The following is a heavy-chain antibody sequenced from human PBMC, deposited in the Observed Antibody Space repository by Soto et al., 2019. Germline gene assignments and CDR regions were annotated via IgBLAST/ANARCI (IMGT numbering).Heavy chain of an antibody. D-gene: IGHD2-2*01. J-gene: IGHJ6*02. Sequence: SETLSLTCTVSAGSISSSSYYWGWLRQPPGKGLEWIGSIYYSGSTYYSPSLKSRVTMSIDTSKNQFSLKLSSVTAADTAVYYCARDCSSTSCYPYYYYGMDVWGQGTTVTVS. V-gene: IGHV4-39*01. CDR2: IYYSGST. CDR1: AGSISSSSYY. CDR3: ARDCSSTSCYPYYYYGMDV.